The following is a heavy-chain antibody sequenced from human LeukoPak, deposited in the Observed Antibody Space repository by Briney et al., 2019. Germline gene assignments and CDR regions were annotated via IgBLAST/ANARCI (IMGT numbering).Heavy chain of an antibody. J-gene: IGHJ4*02. D-gene: IGHD6-13*01. V-gene: IGHV3-64*01. Sequence: GGSLRLSCAASGFTFSSYAMHWVRQAPGKGREYVSAISSNGGSTYYANFVKGRFTISRDNSKNTLYLQMGSLRAEDMAVYYCARDQRGRGYSSSWYSGIIDYWGQGTLVTVSS. CDR2: ISSNGGST. CDR1: GFTFSSYA. CDR3: ARDQRGRGYSSSWYSGIIDY.